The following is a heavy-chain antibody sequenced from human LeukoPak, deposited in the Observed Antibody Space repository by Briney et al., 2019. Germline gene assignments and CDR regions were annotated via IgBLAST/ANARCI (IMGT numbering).Heavy chain of an antibody. D-gene: IGHD3-22*01. CDR3: ARERSSGYYTEDAFDI. CDR1: GYSFTSYW. J-gene: IGHJ3*02. Sequence: GESLKISCKASGYSFTSYWIGWVRQMPEKGLERMGIIYPGDSDTRYSPSFQGQVTISADKSISTAYLQWSSLKASDTAMYYCARERSSGYYTEDAFDIWGQGTWSPSLQ. CDR2: IYPGDSDT. V-gene: IGHV5-51*01.